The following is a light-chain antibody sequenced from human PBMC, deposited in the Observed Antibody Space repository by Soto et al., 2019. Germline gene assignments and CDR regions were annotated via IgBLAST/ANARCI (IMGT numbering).Light chain of an antibody. CDR1: QSVGTY. V-gene: IGKV3-11*01. CDR2: DSS. Sequence: EIGLTQSPATLSLSPGERATLSCRASQSVGTYFAWYQQKPGQAPRLLIYDSSNRATGIPARFSGSGSGTDFTLTISSLEPEDFAVYYCQQRSDWPSTFGGGTKVDIK. CDR3: QQRSDWPST. J-gene: IGKJ4*01.